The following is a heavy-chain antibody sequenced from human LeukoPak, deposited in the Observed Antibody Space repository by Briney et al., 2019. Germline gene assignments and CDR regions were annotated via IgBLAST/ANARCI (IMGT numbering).Heavy chain of an antibody. CDR3: ARVLGCTKGVCHDAFDI. CDR1: GFTFDDYA. D-gene: IGHD2-8*01. J-gene: IGHJ3*02. V-gene: IGHV3-43D*03. CDR2: ISWDGGNI. Sequence: PGGSLRLSCAASGFTFDDYAMHWVRQAPGKGLEWVSLISWDGGNIYYADSMKGRFTISRDNSKNSLYLQMNSLRAEDTAVYFCARVLGCTKGVCHDAFDIWGQGTVVTVSS.